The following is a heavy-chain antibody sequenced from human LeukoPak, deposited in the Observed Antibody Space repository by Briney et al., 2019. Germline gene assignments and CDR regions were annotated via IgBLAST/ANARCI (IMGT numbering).Heavy chain of an antibody. CDR3: ARRASGVIIAAAGTFDY. J-gene: IGHJ4*02. CDR1: GYTFTNYY. V-gene: IGHV1-46*01. D-gene: IGHD6-13*01. CDR2: INPSGGST. Sequence: ASVTVSCKASGYTFTNYYMHWVRQAPGQGLEWMGIINPSGGSTSYAQKFQGRVTMTRDTSTSTVYMELSSLRSEDTAVYYCARRASGVIIAAAGTFDYWGQGTLVTVSS.